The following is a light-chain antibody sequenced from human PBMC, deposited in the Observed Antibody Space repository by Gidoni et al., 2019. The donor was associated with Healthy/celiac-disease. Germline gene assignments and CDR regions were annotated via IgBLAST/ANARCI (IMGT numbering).Light chain of an antibody. J-gene: IGKJ4*01. CDR1: PSVSSSY. CDR2: GAS. Sequence: EIVLTQSPGTLSLSPGERATLSGRASPSVSSSYLAWYQQTPGQAPRLLIYGASSRAPGIPDRVSGSGSGTDFTLTISRLEPEDFAVYYCQQYGSSPLTFGGGTKVEIK. CDR3: QQYGSSPLT. V-gene: IGKV3-20*01.